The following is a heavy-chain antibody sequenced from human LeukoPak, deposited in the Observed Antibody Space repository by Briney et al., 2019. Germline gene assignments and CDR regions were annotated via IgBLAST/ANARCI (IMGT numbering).Heavy chain of an antibody. CDR1: GGSFSGYY. J-gene: IGHJ4*02. CDR3: ARGVRFLEV. D-gene: IGHD3-3*01. CDR2: INHSGST. Sequence: PSETLSLTCAVYGGSFSGYYWSWIRQPPGKWLEWIGEINHSGSTNYNPSLKSRVTISVDTSKNQFSLKLSSVTAADTAVYYCARGVRFLEVWGQGTLVTVSS. V-gene: IGHV4-34*01.